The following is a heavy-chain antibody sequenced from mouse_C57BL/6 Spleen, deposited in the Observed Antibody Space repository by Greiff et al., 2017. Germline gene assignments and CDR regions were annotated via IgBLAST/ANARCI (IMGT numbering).Heavy chain of an antibody. CDR3: AREPSWVGYYAMDY. Sequence: EVKLQESGPGLVKPSQSLSLTCSVTGYSITSGYYWNWIRQFPGNKLEWMGYIRYDGSNNYNPSLKNRISITRDTSKNQCFLKLNSVTTEDTATYYCAREPSWVGYYAMDYWGQGTSVTVSS. CDR1: GYSITSGYY. J-gene: IGHJ4*01. V-gene: IGHV3-6*01. D-gene: IGHD1-1*01. CDR2: IRYDGSN.